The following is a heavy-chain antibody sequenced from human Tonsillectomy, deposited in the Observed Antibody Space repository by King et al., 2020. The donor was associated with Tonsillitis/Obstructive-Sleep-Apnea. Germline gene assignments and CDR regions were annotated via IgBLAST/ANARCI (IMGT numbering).Heavy chain of an antibody. CDR1: GGTFGSYA. J-gene: IGHJ3*01. CDR3: ASGEGHSLVMAAYTFYL. D-gene: IGHD2/OR15-2a*01. Sequence: VQLVQSGAEVKEPGSSVKISCKASGGTFGSYAMSWVRQAPGQGLEWMGGIIPGSRTPDYAQKFQGRVTITADDYTTTAYMELSSLRSEDTAIYYCASGEGHSLVMAAYTFYLWGQGTMVAVSS. V-gene: IGHV1-69*01. CDR2: IIPGSRTP.